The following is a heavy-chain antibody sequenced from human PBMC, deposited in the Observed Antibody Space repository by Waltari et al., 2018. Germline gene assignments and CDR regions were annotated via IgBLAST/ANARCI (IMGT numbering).Heavy chain of an antibody. V-gene: IGHV4-39*07. J-gene: IGHJ5*02. CDR1: GGSISSRAYY. CDR2: IFYSGST. Sequence: QLQLQESGPGLVKPSETRSLTCTVSGGSISSRAYYWGWIRQPPGKVLEWSGSIFYSGSTYYTPSLKSRVTISVDTSKNQFSLKLSSVTAADTAVYHCARDHNRAWFDPWGQGTLVTVSS. CDR3: ARDHNRAWFDP.